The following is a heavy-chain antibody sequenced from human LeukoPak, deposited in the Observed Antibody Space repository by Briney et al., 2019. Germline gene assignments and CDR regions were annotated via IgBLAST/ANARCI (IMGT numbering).Heavy chain of an antibody. V-gene: IGHV3-49*04. CDR3: TRDLDGNFDY. D-gene: IGHD1-1*01. CDR1: GFTFGDYA. J-gene: IGHJ4*02. CDR2: IRSKAYGGTT. Sequence: GGSLRLSCTASGFTFGDYAMSWVRQAPGKGLEWVGFIRSKAYGGTTEYAASVKGRFTISRDDSKSIAYLQMNSLKTEDTAVYYCTRDLDGNFDYWGQGTLVTVSS.